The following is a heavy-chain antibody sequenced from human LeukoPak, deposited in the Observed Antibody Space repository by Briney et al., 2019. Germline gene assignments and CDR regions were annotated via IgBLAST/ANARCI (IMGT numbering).Heavy chain of an antibody. J-gene: IGHJ4*02. CDR2: IYYSGST. CDR3: ARARARVHGLDY. Sequence: SEALSLTCTVSGCSISSYYWSWIRQPPGKGLEWIGYIYYSGSTNYNPSLKNRVTISVDTSKNQFCLKLSSVTAADTAVYYWARARARVHGLDYCGQGTLVTVSS. CDR1: GCSISSYY. D-gene: IGHD1-1*01. V-gene: IGHV4-59*01.